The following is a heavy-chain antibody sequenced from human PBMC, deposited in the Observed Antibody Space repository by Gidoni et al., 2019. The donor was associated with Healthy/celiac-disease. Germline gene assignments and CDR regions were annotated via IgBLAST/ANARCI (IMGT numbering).Heavy chain of an antibody. V-gene: IGHV4-34*01. Sequence: QVQLQQWGAGLLKPSETLSLTCAVYGGSFSGYYWSWIRQPPGKGLEWIGEINHSGSTNYNPSLKSRVTISVDTSKNQFSLKLSSVTAADTAVYYCARVDFWSGYPKLYYYYGMDVWGQGTTVTVSS. CDR1: GGSFSGYY. CDR2: INHSGST. CDR3: ARVDFWSGYPKLYYYYGMDV. D-gene: IGHD3-3*01. J-gene: IGHJ6*02.